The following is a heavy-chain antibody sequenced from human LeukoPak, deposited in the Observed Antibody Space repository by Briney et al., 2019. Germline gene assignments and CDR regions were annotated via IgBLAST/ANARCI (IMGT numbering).Heavy chain of an antibody. Sequence: SETLSLTCAVYGGSFSGYYWSWIRQPPGKGLEWIGEINHSGSTNYNPSLKSRVTISVDTSKNQFSLKLSSVTAADTAVYYCARTYYDFWSGYYTDYWGQGTLVTVSS. CDR2: INHSGST. CDR1: GGSFSGYY. J-gene: IGHJ4*02. V-gene: IGHV4-34*01. CDR3: ARTYYDFWSGYYTDY. D-gene: IGHD3-3*01.